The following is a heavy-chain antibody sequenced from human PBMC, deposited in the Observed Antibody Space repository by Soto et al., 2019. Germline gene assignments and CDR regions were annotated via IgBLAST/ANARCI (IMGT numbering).Heavy chain of an antibody. CDR2: IYYSGST. D-gene: IGHD4-17*01. Sequence: SETLSLTCTVSGGSISSSSYYWGWIRQPPGKGLEWIGSIYYSGSTYYNPSLKSRVTISVDTSKNQFSLKLSSVTAADTAVYYCERPKVTNGGFDYWGQGTLVTVSS. V-gene: IGHV4-39*01. J-gene: IGHJ4*02. CDR1: GGSISSSSYY. CDR3: ERPKVTNGGFDY.